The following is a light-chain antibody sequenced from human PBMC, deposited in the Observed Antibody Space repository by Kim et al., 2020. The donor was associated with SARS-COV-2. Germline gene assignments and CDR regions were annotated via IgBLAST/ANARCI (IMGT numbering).Light chain of an antibody. CDR2: YDS. J-gene: IGLJ3*02. CDR1: NLGSKS. Sequence: SYELTQPPSVSVTPGKTARITCGGNNLGSKSVHWYHHKPGQAPVLVSSYDSDRPSGIPERFSGSKSGNTATLTISRVEAGDEADYYCQVWDNSSDHWVLGGGTQLTVL. V-gene: IGLV3-21*01. CDR3: QVWDNSSDHWV.